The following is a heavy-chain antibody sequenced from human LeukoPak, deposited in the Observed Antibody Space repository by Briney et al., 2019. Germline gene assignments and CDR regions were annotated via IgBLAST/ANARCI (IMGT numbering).Heavy chain of an antibody. CDR3: ARVSRGNYYFDY. J-gene: IGHJ4*02. CDR1: GFTFSTYW. CDR2: INTDGSRT. V-gene: IGHV3-74*01. Sequence: GGSPRLSCAASGFTFSTYWMHWVRQAPGKGLVWVSRINTDGSRTDSVEGRFTISRDNAKNTLYLQMNSLRAEDTAVYYCARVSRGNYYFDYWGPGTLVTVSS.